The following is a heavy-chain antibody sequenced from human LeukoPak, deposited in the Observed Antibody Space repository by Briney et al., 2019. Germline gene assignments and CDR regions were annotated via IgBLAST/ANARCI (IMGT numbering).Heavy chain of an antibody. CDR2: ISYDGSNE. J-gene: IGHJ4*02. V-gene: IGHV3-30*03. D-gene: IGHD6-19*01. Sequence: GGSLRLSCAASGFVFNSYVMHWVRQAPGKGLEWVAVISYDGSNETYADSVKGRFTISGDNSKNTVFLQMNSPRVDDTAVYYCARESGWHDQAFDHWGQGTPVTVSS. CDR3: ARESGWHDQAFDH. CDR1: GFVFNSYV.